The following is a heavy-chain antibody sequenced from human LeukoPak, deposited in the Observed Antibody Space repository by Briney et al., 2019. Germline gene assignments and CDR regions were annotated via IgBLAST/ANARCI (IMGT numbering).Heavy chain of an antibody. J-gene: IGHJ4*02. Sequence: PGRSLRLSCAPSGFTFDSYAMHWVRQAPGKGLEWVALISYDGGNQNYADSVKGRFTISRDNAKNMLYLQMNSLRPEDTAVYYCARDPPFSSGWSQNHFDHWGQGTLVTVSS. D-gene: IGHD6-19*01. CDR1: GFTFDSYA. CDR2: ISYDGGNQ. V-gene: IGHV3-30*04. CDR3: ARDPPFSSGWSQNHFDH.